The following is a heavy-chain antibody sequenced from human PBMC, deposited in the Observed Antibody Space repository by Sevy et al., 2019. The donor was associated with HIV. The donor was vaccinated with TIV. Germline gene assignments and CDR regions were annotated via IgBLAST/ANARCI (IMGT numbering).Heavy chain of an antibody. D-gene: IGHD2-2*01. CDR3: VKVGIYCSSTSCSHYYYYGMDV. CDR1: GFTFSSYG. V-gene: IGHV3-30*18. J-gene: IGHJ6*02. Sequence: GGSLRLSCAASGFTFSSYGMHWVRQAPGKGLEWVAVISYDGSNKYYADSVKGRFTISRDNSKNTLYLQMNGLRAEDTAVYYCVKVGIYCSSTSCSHYYYYGMDVWGQGTTVTVSS. CDR2: ISYDGSNK.